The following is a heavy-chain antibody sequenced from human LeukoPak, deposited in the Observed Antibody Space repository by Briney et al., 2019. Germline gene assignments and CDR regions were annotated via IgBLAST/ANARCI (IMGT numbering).Heavy chain of an antibody. D-gene: IGHD2-2*01. CDR2: IYYSGST. Sequence: SETLSLTCTVSGGSISSSSYYWGWIRQPPGKGLEWIGSIYYSGSTYYNPSLKRRVTISVDASKNQFSLKLSSVTAADPAVYYCARHTSHFDYWGQGTLVTVSS. V-gene: IGHV4-39*07. CDR1: GGSISSSSYY. CDR3: ARHTSHFDY. J-gene: IGHJ4*02.